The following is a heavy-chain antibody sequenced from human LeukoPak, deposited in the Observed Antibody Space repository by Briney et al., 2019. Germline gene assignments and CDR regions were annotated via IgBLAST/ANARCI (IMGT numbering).Heavy chain of an antibody. J-gene: IGHJ3*02. CDR2: ISSSGSST. V-gene: IGHV3-11*05. CDR3: ARVPGKYAFDI. Sequence: GRSLRLSCTASGFTLGDYAMNWVRQAPGKGLEWVSYISSSGSSTNYADSVKGRFTISRDNAKKSLYLQMNSLRAEDTAVYYCARVPGKYAFDIWGQGTMVSVSS. CDR1: GFTLGDYA.